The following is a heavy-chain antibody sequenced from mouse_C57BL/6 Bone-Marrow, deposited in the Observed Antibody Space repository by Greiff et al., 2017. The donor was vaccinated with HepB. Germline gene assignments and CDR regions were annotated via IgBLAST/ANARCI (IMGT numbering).Heavy chain of an antibody. CDR1: GYTFTSYW. D-gene: IGHD2-3*01. V-gene: IGHV1-50*01. CDR3: ARTGGYYPY. J-gene: IGHJ3*01. CDR2: IDPSDSYT. Sequence: QVHVKQPGAELVKPGASVKLSCKASGYTFTSYWMQWVKQRPGQGLEWIGEIDPSDSYTNYNQKFKGKATLTVDTSSSTAYMQLSSLTSEDSAVYYCARTGGYYPYWGQGTLVTVSA.